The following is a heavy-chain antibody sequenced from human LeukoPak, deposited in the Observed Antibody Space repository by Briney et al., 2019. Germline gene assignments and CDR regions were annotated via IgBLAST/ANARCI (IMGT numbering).Heavy chain of an antibody. Sequence: GGSLRLSCAASGFAFSSYWMSWVRQAPGKGLEWVANIKEDGSEKYYVDSVKGRFTISRDNAKKSLYLQMNSLRAEDTAVYYCATQFWWAAVAGKVLDYWGQGTLATVSS. CDR3: ATQFWWAAVAGKVLDY. CDR1: GFAFSSYW. V-gene: IGHV3-7*05. CDR2: IKEDGSEK. J-gene: IGHJ4*02. D-gene: IGHD6-19*01.